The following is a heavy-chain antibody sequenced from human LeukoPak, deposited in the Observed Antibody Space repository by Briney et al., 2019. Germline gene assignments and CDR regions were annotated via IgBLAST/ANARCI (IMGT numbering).Heavy chain of an antibody. J-gene: IGHJ4*02. V-gene: IGHV5-51*01. CDR3: AIGRTDGYNPFDY. CDR1: GYTFHNYW. CDR2: IYPDDSDA. Sequence: GESLKISCKGSGYTFHNYWIAWVRQMPGKGLEWMGIIYPDDSDARYSPSFQGQVSISADKSISTAYLQWSSLKASDTAMYYCAIGRTDGYNPFDYWGQGTLVTVSS. D-gene: IGHD5-24*01.